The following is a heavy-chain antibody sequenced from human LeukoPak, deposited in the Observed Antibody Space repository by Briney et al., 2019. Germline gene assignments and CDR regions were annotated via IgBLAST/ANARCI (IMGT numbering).Heavy chain of an antibody. V-gene: IGHV3-7*01. J-gene: IGHJ2*01. Sequence: GGSLRLSCAASGFTFSSYRMSWVRQAPGKGLEWVANIKQDGSEKYYVDSVKGRFTISRDNAKNSLYLQMNSLRAEDTAVYYCARIPPQWYFGLWGRGTLVTVSS. CDR3: ARIPPQWYFGL. CDR1: GFTFSSYR. CDR2: IKQDGSEK.